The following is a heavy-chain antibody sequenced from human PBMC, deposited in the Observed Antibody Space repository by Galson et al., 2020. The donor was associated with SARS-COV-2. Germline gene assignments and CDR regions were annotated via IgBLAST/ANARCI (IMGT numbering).Heavy chain of an antibody. CDR1: GDSVSGNSAA. V-gene: IGHV6-1*01. CDR2: TYYRSKWYT. J-gene: IGHJ6*02. CDR3: ARELWRGLGPARCYYCVDV. D-gene: IGHD1-1*01. Sequence: SQTLSPTSGISGDSVSGNSAAWTWIRQSPSRGLEWLGRTYYRSKWYTAYAVFVKSRITINPDTSKNQFSLQLNSVAPEDTAVYYCARELWRGLGPARCYYCVDVWCHGTPVTVAS.